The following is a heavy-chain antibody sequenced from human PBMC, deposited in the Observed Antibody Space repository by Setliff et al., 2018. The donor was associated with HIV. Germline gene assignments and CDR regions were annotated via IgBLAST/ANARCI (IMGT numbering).Heavy chain of an antibody. CDR2: IYFSGST. V-gene: IGHV4-59*11. J-gene: IGHJ4*02. Sequence: LSLTCTVSGGSISSHYWSWLRQSPGKGLEWIGYIYFSGSTNYNPSLKSRVTILVGTSKNQFSLKLSSVTAADTAVYYCARGGAYSSSWWVYFDYWGQGTLVTVSS. CDR1: GGSISSHY. D-gene: IGHD6-13*01. CDR3: ARGGAYSSSWWVYFDY.